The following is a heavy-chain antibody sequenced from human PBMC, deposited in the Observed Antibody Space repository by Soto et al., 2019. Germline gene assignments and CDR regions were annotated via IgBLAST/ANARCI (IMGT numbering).Heavy chain of an antibody. Sequence: QLQLQESGPGLVKPSETLSLTCTGSGELINSDHYYWGWVRQPQGQGLEWIGSFSYSGNTHYRPYLKSRGPMSIDTSKNHFSLKLTAVTAADTAIDYWARPLSVSGWFYFDSWGQGILVTVSS. CDR3: ARPLSVSGWFYFDS. V-gene: IGHV4-39*02. CDR2: FSYSGNT. J-gene: IGHJ4*02. CDR1: GELINSDHYY. D-gene: IGHD6-19*01.